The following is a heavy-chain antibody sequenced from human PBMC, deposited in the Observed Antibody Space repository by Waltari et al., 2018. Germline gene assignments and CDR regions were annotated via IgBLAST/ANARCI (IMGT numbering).Heavy chain of an antibody. J-gene: IGHJ3*02. CDR2: INPNSGGT. CDR3: ATGIVIVPAANRGYAFDI. Sequence: QVQLVQSGAEVKKPGASVKVSCKASGYTFTGYYMHWVRTAPGQGLEWMGWINPNSGGTIYAQNFQGRVTMTRDTSISTAYMELSRLRSDDTALYYCATGIVIVPAANRGYAFDIWGQGTMVTVSS. V-gene: IGHV1-2*02. CDR1: GYTFTGYY. D-gene: IGHD2-2*01.